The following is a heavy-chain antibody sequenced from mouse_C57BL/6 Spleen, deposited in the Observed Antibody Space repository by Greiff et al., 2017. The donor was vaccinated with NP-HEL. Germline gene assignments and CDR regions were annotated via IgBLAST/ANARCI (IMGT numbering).Heavy chain of an antibody. J-gene: IGHJ4*01. V-gene: IGHV5-9-1*02. Sequence: EVQRVESGEGLVKPGGSLKLSCAASGFTFSSYAMSWVRQTPEKRLEWVAYISSGGDYIYYADTVKGRFTISRDNARNTLYLQMSSLKSEDTAMYYCTRGGPYSNYGDAMDYWGQGTSVTVSS. CDR2: ISSGGDYI. D-gene: IGHD2-5*01. CDR1: GFTFSSYA. CDR3: TRGGPYSNYGDAMDY.